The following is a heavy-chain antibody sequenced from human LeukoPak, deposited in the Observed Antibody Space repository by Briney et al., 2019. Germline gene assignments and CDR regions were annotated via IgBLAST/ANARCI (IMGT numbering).Heavy chain of an antibody. V-gene: IGHV4-59*01. CDR2: IYYSGSI. CDR1: GGSISSYY. Sequence: SETLSLTCAVSGGSISSYYWSWIRQPPGKGLEWIGDIYYSGSIKYNPSLKSRVTMSVDTSKNQFSLKLSSVTAADTAIYYCARENPSGYYNRPIDYWGQGTLVTVSS. J-gene: IGHJ4*02. CDR3: ARENPSGYYNRPIDY. D-gene: IGHD3-22*01.